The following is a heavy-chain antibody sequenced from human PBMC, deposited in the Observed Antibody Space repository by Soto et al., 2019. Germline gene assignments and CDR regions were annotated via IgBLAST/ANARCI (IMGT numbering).Heavy chain of an antibody. J-gene: IGHJ4*02. D-gene: IGHD3-22*01. CDR1: GDSVSSNSAA. V-gene: IGHV6-1*01. CDR3: ARNHYSDRSGTDY. Sequence: QTLSLTWAISGDSVSSNSAAWNLIRQSPSRGLEWLGRTYYRSKWYNDYAVSVKSRITINPDTSKNQFSLNLSSVTAADTPVYYCARNHYSDRSGTDYWGQGTLVTVSS. CDR2: TYYRSKWYN.